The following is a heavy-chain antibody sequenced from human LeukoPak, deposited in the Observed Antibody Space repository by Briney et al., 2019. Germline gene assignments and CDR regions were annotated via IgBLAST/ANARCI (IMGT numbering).Heavy chain of an antibody. J-gene: IGHJ4*02. V-gene: IGHV4-30-2*01. CDR3: ARDDYSSSSNFDY. Sequence: SETLSLTCTVSGGSISSGGYYWSWIRQPPGKGLEWIGYIYHSGSTYYNPSLKSRVTISVDRSKNQFSLKLSSVTAADTAVYYCARDDYSSSSNFDYRGQGTLVTVSS. CDR1: GGSISSGGYY. D-gene: IGHD6-6*01. CDR2: IYHSGST.